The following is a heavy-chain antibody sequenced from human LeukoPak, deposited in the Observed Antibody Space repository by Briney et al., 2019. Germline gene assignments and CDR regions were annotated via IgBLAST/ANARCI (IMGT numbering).Heavy chain of an antibody. CDR1: LGTFSSYA. Sequence: AVKVSCKASLGTFSSYAIRWVRQAPAQGLAWMGGINPILGTANYAQKFQGRVTITADETTSTAYMELSSVRSEDAAVYYWGRVAEGAGTGWFDPWGQGTLVTVSS. CDR3: GRVAEGAGTGWFDP. D-gene: IGHD6-13*01. CDR2: INPILGTA. J-gene: IGHJ5*02. V-gene: IGHV1-69*13.